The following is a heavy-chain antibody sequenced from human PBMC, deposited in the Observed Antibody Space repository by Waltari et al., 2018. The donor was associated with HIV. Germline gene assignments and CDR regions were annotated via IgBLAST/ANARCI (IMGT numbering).Heavy chain of an antibody. Sequence: QVQLVQSGAEVKRPGASVTVSCKVSESTLDKLHLHWVRQAPGKGLEWMGGFAPDKGEEVYAQKFLGKVTMTGDASSNTAYMELSGLRSEDTAVYYCAAVSDFWNFPDLGYDYNFSLDVWGQGTTVTVYS. V-gene: IGHV1-24*01. D-gene: IGHD1-1*01. CDR1: ESTLDKLH. CDR2: FAPDKGEE. J-gene: IGHJ6*02. CDR3: AAVSDFWNFPDLGYDYNFSLDV.